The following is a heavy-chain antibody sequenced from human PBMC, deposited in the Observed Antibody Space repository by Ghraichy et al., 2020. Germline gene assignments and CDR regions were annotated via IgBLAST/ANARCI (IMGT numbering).Heavy chain of an antibody. V-gene: IGHV4-4*02. J-gene: IGHJ4*02. CDR3: AGSGRDPAYYGSGDIYF. CDR1: GVSVTSPYW. Sequence: ESLNISCAISGVSVTSPYWWTWIRQPPGKGLEWIGEVFHSGSNAYNPSLKRRVAILVDKPKNQFSLELSSVTAADTAVYYCAGSGRDPAYYGSGDIYFWGQGTLVTVSS. CDR2: VFHSGSN. D-gene: IGHD3-10*01.